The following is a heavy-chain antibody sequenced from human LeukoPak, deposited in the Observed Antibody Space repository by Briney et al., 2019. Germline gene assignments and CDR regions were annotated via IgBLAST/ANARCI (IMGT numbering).Heavy chain of an antibody. CDR1: GGSISNYY. J-gene: IGHJ4*02. CDR2: IYYTGNT. V-gene: IGHV4-59*01. CDR3: ASRRLGNDY. Sequence: SETLSLTCTVSGGSISNYYWNWIRQPPGKGLEWIEYIYYTGNTNYNPSLKSRVTISVDTSKNQFSLKVTSVTTADTAVYYCASRRLGNDYWGQGILVTVSS. D-gene: IGHD3-9*01.